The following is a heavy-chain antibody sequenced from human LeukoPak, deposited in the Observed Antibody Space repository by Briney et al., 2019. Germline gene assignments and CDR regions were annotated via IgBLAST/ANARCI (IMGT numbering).Heavy chain of an antibody. D-gene: IGHD3-3*01. CDR2: IYHSGST. CDR3: ARVLRFYQTSFDY. Sequence: SETLSLTCTVSGGSISSNSYYWGWIRQPPGQGLEWIGSIYHSGSTYYNPSLKSRVTISVDTSKNQFSLKLNSVTAADTAVYYCARVLRFYQTSFDYWGQGTLVTVSS. J-gene: IGHJ4*02. CDR1: GGSISSNSYY. V-gene: IGHV4-39*01.